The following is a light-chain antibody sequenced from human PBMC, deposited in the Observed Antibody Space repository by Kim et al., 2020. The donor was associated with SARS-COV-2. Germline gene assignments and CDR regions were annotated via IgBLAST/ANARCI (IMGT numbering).Light chain of an antibody. CDR1: QDISNY. V-gene: IGKV1-33*01. CDR3: QQYDNLPRT. Sequence: SYSVGDRGTLTCQTSQDISNYLNWYQQKPGEAPKRLIYDASNLETGVPSRFSGSGSGTDFTFTISSLQPEDIATYYCQQYDNLPRTFGQGTKLEI. CDR2: DAS. J-gene: IGKJ2*02.